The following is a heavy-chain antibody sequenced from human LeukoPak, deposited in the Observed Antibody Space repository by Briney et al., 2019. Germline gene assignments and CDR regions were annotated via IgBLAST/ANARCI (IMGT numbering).Heavy chain of an antibody. Sequence: SETLSLTCTVSGGSISSSNQYWDWIRQPPGKGLEWIGSIYYSGSTYYNPSLKSRVTISVDTSKKQFSLKMTSVTAADTAVYYCARKTRDYGDYNLESNYFDYWGQGTLVTVSS. CDR2: IYYSGST. CDR1: GGSISSSNQY. V-gene: IGHV4-39*07. J-gene: IGHJ4*02. D-gene: IGHD4-17*01. CDR3: ARKTRDYGDYNLESNYFDY.